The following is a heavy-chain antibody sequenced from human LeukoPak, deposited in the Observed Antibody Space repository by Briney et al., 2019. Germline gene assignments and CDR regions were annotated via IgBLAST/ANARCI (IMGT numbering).Heavy chain of an antibody. Sequence: PSETLSLTCSVSGGSISSYYWSWIRQPAGKGLEWIGRIYTSGSTNYNPSLKSRVTMSVDTSKNQFSLKLSSVTAADTAVYYCARGTYYYDSNGYYLLDHWGQGTLVTVSS. D-gene: IGHD3-22*01. V-gene: IGHV4-4*07. CDR3: ARGTYYYDSNGYYLLDH. CDR1: GGSISSYY. J-gene: IGHJ4*02. CDR2: IYTSGST.